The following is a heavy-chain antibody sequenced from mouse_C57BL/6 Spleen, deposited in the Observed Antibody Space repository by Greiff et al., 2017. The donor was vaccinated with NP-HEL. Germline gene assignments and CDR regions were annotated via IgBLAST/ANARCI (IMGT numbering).Heavy chain of an antibody. D-gene: IGHD1-1*01. CDR1: GYTFTSYW. J-gene: IGHJ1*03. Sequence: VQLQQSGAELVKPGASVKLSCKASGYTFTSYWMQWVKQRPGQGLEWIGEIDPSDNYTNYNQKFKGKATLTVDTSSSTAYMQLSSLTSVGSAVLYWFVTTVGRYLDVWVTGTTVTVAS. CDR3: FVTTVGRYLDV. V-gene: IGHV1-50*01. CDR2: IDPSDNYT.